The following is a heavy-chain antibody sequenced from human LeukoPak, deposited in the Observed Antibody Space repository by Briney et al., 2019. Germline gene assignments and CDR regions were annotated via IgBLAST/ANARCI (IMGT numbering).Heavy chain of an antibody. V-gene: IGHV4-61*01. CDR3: ARVGTVEMTPLDY. CDR2: IYYSGST. Sequence: SETLSLTCTVSGGSISSGSYYWSWIRQPPGKGLEWIGYIYYSGSTNYNPSLKSRVTISVDTSKNQFSLKLSSVTAADTAVYYCARVGTVEMTPLDYWGQGTLVTVSS. J-gene: IGHJ4*02. CDR1: GGSISSGSYY. D-gene: IGHD5-24*01.